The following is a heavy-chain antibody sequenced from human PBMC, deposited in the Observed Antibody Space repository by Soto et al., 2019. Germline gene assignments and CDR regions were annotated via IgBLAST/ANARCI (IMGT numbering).Heavy chain of an antibody. V-gene: IGHV6-1*01. Sequence: QTLSLTCDISGDGVSSSSAAWNWIRHSPSRGLEWLGRTYYRSKWIHEYTVSMESRITINPDTSKNQFSLHIYSVTPEDTAVYYCAGVVWFRGMDVWGQGTPVTVYS. CDR1: GDGVSSSSAA. J-gene: IGHJ6*02. CDR3: AGVVWFRGMDV. CDR2: TYYRSKWIH. D-gene: IGHD3-16*01.